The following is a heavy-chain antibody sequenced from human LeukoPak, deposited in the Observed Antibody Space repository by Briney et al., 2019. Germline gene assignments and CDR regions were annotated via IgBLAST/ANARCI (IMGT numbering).Heavy chain of an antibody. J-gene: IGHJ3*02. Sequence: SVKVSCKASGGTFSSNTISWVRQAPGQGLDWMGRITPYLGVANYAQKFQGRVTITADKSTSTAYMEVSSLRSEDTAAYYCARPSPRNSDAFDIWGQGTMVTVSS. CDR1: GGTFSSNT. CDR3: ARPSPRNSDAFDI. CDR2: ITPYLGVA. V-gene: IGHV1-69*02. D-gene: IGHD1-14*01.